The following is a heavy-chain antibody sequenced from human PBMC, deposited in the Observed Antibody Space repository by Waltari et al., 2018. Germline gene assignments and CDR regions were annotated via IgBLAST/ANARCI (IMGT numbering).Heavy chain of an antibody. J-gene: IGHJ5*02. D-gene: IGHD3-16*01. CDR2: INPNSGDT. CDR1: GGSFHGYH. V-gene: IGHV4-34*01. Sequence: QVQLQQWGAGLLKPSETLSLTCAVYGGSFHGYHWSWVRQAPGKGLEWVGEINPNSGDTNFNPSIKSRVSMSVDTSNLQFYMKLSSVTAADTAVYYCARCRVRGWFDPWGQGTLVTVSS. CDR3: ARCRVRGWFDP.